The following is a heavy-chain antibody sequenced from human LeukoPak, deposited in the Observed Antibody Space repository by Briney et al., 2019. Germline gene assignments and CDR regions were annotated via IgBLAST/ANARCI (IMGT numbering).Heavy chain of an antibody. J-gene: IGHJ4*02. Sequence: VASVKVSCKVSGYTLTELSMHWVRQAPRKGLEWMGGFDPEDGETIYAQKFQGRVTMTEDTSTDTAYMELSSLRSEDTAVYYCATNAIAAAGILWDWGQGTLVTVSS. CDR3: ATNAIAAAGILWD. CDR1: GYTLTELS. CDR2: FDPEDGET. V-gene: IGHV1-24*01. D-gene: IGHD6-13*01.